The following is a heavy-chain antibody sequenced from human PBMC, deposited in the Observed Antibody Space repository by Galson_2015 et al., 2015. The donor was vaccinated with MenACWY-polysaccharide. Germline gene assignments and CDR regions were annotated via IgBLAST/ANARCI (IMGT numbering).Heavy chain of an antibody. V-gene: IGHV3-11*01. J-gene: IGHJ4*02. CDR3: VRRLTSRCFDY. CDR1: GFTFSDYY. D-gene: IGHD2-8*01. CDR2: ISSSGSTI. Sequence: SLRLSCAASGFTFSDYYMSWIRQAPGKGLEWVSYISSSGSTISYADSMKGRFTISRDNAQNSLYLQVNSLRAEDTAVYYCVRRLTSRCFDYWGQGTLITVSS.